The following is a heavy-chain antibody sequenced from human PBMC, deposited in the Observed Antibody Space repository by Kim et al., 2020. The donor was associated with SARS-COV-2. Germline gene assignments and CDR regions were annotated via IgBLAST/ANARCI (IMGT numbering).Heavy chain of an antibody. Sequence: ASVKVSCKASGYTFTSYGISWVRQAPGQGLEWMGWISAYNGNTNYAQKLQGRVTMTTETSTSTAYMELRSLRSDDTAVYYCARVTYKVGARPSDYWGQGTLVTVSS. CDR3: ARVTYKVGARPSDY. J-gene: IGHJ4*02. V-gene: IGHV1-18*01. CDR1: GYTFTSYG. D-gene: IGHD1-26*01. CDR2: ISAYNGNT.